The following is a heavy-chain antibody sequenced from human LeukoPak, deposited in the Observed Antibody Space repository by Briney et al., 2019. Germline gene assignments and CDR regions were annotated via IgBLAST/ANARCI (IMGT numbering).Heavy chain of an antibody. Sequence: SETLSLTCTVSGGSISSYYWSWIRQPPGKGLEWIGYIYYSGSTNYSPSLKSRVTTSVDTSKNQFSLKLSSVTAADTAVYYCARSRSTSYIGGDAFDIWGQGTMVTVSS. D-gene: IGHD2-2*01. CDR2: IYYSGST. CDR1: GGSISSYY. V-gene: IGHV4-59*01. CDR3: ARSRSTSYIGGDAFDI. J-gene: IGHJ3*02.